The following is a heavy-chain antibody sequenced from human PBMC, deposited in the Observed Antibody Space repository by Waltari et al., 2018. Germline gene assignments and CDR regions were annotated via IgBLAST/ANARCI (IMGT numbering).Heavy chain of an antibody. J-gene: IGHJ4*02. V-gene: IGHV3-9*01. Sequence: EVQLVESGGGLVQPGRSLSLSCAASGSTFDDYAMHWVRQAPGKGLEWVSGISWNSGTTGYADSVKGRFTVSRDNAKNSLYLQMNSLRAEDTALYYCAKDLSVAATGFDYWGQGTLVTVSS. D-gene: IGHD6-19*01. CDR3: AKDLSVAATGFDY. CDR2: ISWNSGTT. CDR1: GSTFDDYA.